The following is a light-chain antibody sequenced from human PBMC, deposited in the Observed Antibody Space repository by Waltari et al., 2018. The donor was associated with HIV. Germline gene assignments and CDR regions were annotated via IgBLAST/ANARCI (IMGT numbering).Light chain of an antibody. Sequence: CRASQNINRWLAWYQQRPGKPPKFLIYQASSLESGVPSRFSGSGSGTLFTLTINSLQPADFATYYCQQYHAYPVTFGGGTKVESK. V-gene: IGKV1-5*01. CDR1: QNINRW. CDR2: QAS. J-gene: IGKJ4*01. CDR3: QQYHAYPVT.